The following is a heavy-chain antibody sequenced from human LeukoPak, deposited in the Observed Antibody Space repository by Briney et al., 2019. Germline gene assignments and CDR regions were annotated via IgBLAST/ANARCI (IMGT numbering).Heavy chain of an antibody. CDR2: IYFSGST. J-gene: IGHJ4*02. CDR1: GDSISSGDYY. Sequence: SETLSLTCTVSGDSISSGDYYWSWIRQPPGKGLEWIGYIYFSGSTYYSPSLKSRVTISADTSKNQFSLKLSSVTAADTAVYYCARASYCSGGSCYSGGCYWGQGSLVTVSS. D-gene: IGHD2-15*01. V-gene: IGHV4-30-4*01. CDR3: ARASYCSGGSCYSGGCY.